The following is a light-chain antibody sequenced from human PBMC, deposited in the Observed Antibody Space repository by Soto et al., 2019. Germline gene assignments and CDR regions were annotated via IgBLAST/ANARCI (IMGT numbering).Light chain of an antibody. CDR3: QQYDNLPIT. J-gene: IGKJ5*01. CDR2: DAS. V-gene: IGKV1-33*01. CDR1: QNINNY. Sequence: DIQMTQSPSSLSASVLDRVTITCQASQNINNYLNWYQQKPGKAPKLLIYDASNLETGVPSRFSGSGSGTDFTFTISSLQPEDIATYYCQQYDNLPITFGQGTRLEIK.